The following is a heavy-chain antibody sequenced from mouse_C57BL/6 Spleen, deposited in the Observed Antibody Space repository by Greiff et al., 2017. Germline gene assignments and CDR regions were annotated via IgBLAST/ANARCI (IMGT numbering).Heavy chain of an antibody. CDR2: ISYDGST. D-gene: IGHD2-1*01. Sequence: EVQLVESGPGLVKPSQSLSLTCSVTGYSITSGYYWNWIRQFPGNKLEWMGYISYDGSTNYNPSLTNRISITRDTSKNQFFLKLNSVTTEDTATYYGARVGYGNYVYYAMDYWGQGTSVTVSS. CDR1: GYSITSGYY. CDR3: ARVGYGNYVYYAMDY. V-gene: IGHV3-6*01. J-gene: IGHJ4*01.